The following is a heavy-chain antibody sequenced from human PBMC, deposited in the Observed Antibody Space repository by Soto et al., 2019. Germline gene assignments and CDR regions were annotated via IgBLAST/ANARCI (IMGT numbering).Heavy chain of an antibody. Sequence: QVQLLQSGPEVKKPGASVKLSCKASGYTFRNYGINWMRQAPGQGLEWMGWISAYNADTNYAQNFQGIVTLATDTPTSTAYLELRSLKSADTATYYCARDSRQFVHNSQNFDIWCQGTTVTVSS. CDR3: ARDSRQFVHNSQNFDI. D-gene: IGHD3-10*01. CDR1: GYTFRNYG. CDR2: ISAYNADT. V-gene: IGHV1-18*01. J-gene: IGHJ3*02.